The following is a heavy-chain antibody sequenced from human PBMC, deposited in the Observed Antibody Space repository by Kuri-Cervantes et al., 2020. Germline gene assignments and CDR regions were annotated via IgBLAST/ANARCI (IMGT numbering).Heavy chain of an antibody. J-gene: IGHJ6*03. CDR2: IRSNGYNT. Sequence: GGSLRLSCAASGFTFSSHAMSWVRQAPGKGLEWVSTIRSNGYNTYYADSVKGRFTISRDDSKNTLYLQMNSLRADDTAVYFCADNQVGHGASNCYYFYMDVWGKGTTVTVSS. D-gene: IGHD1-26*01. CDR1: GFTFSSHA. CDR3: ADNQVGHGASNCYYFYMDV. V-gene: IGHV3-23*01.